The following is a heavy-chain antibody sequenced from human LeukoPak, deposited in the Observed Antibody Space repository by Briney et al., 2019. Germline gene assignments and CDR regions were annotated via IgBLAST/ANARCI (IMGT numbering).Heavy chain of an antibody. CDR2: INPNSGGT. Sequence: ASVKVSCKASGYTFTGYYMHWVRQAPGQGLEWMGWINPNSGGTNYAQKFQGRVTMTRDTSISTAYMELSRLRSDDTAVYYCARDKGGATMGRARYYFDYWGQGTLVTVSP. D-gene: IGHD5-12*01. CDR1: GYTFTGYY. V-gene: IGHV1-2*02. J-gene: IGHJ4*02. CDR3: ARDKGGATMGRARYYFDY.